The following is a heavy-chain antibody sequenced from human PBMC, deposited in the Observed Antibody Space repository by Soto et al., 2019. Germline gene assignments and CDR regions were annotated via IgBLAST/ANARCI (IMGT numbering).Heavy chain of an antibody. CDR1: GYTFTGYY. V-gene: IGHV1-2*02. D-gene: IGHD3-9*01. Sequence: EASVKVSCKASGYTFTGYYMHWVRQAPGQGLEWMGWINPNSGGTNYAQKFQGRVTMTRDTSISTAYMELSRLRSDDTAVYYCARDERLRYFDWSPPVSAFDIWGQGTMVTVSS. J-gene: IGHJ3*02. CDR2: INPNSGGT. CDR3: ARDERLRYFDWSPPVSAFDI.